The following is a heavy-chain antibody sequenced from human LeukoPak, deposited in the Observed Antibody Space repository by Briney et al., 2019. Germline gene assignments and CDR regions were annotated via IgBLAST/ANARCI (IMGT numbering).Heavy chain of an antibody. CDR2: IYYSGST. CDR1: GGSISSSNYY. J-gene: IGHJ6*03. V-gene: IGHV4-39*07. Sequence: PSETLSLTCTVSGGSISSSNYYWGWIRQPPGKGLEWVGSIYYSGSTYYNPSLKSRVTLSVDTSKNQFSPKLSSVTAADTAVYYCARVGGYSSSSPSYYYYYMDVWGKGTTVTVSS. D-gene: IGHD6-6*01. CDR3: ARVGGYSSSSPSYYYYYMDV.